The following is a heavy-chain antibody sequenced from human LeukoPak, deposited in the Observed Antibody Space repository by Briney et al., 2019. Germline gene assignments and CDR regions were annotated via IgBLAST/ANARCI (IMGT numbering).Heavy chain of an antibody. CDR2: INPSGGST. Sequence: ASVKVSCKVSGYTFTSYYMHWVRQAPGQGLEWMGIINPSGGSTSYAQKFQGRVTMTRDTSTSTVYMELSSLRSEDTAVYYCARDHWHIAVGDAFDIWGQGTMVTVS. CDR1: GYTFTSYY. D-gene: IGHD6-19*01. J-gene: IGHJ3*02. V-gene: IGHV1-46*01. CDR3: ARDHWHIAVGDAFDI.